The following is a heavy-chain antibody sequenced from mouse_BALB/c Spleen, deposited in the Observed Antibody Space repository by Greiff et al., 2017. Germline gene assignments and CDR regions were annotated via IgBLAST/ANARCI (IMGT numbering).Heavy chain of an antibody. D-gene: IGHD1-2*01. J-gene: IGHJ4*01. CDR1: GFTFSSYG. V-gene: IGHV5-6-3*01. CDR2: INSNGGST. CDR3: ARDRRLLRLREGAMDY. Sequence: EVQRVESGGGLVQPGGSLKLSCAASGFTFSSYGMSWVRQTPDKRLELVATINSNGGSTYYPDSVKGRFTISRDNAKNTLYLQMSSLKSEDTAMYYCARDRRLLRLREGAMDYWGQGTSVTVSS.